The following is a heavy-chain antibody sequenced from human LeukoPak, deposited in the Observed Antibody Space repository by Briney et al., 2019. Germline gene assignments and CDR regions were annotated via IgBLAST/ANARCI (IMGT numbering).Heavy chain of an antibody. J-gene: IGHJ3*02. CDR2: IYSSGST. CDR3: AREGTESQTVAFDI. V-gene: IGHV4-39*07. D-gene: IGHD1-1*01. Sequence: SETLSLTCTVSGGSISSSFCYWGWIRQPPGKGLEWIGSIYSSGSTCYNPSLKSRVTISVDTSKNQFSLKLTSVTAADTAVYYCAREGTESQTVAFDIWGQGTMVTVSS. CDR1: GGSISSSFCY.